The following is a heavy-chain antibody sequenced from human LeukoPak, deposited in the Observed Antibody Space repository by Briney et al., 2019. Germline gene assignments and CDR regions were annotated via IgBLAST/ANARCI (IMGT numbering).Heavy chain of an antibody. J-gene: IGHJ4*02. D-gene: IGHD6-13*01. Sequence: XXSYEGSNKYYADSVKGRFTISRDNSKNTLYLQMNSLRAEDTAVYYCAKGESSSSWTYYFDYWGQGTLVTVSS. V-gene: IGHV3-30-3*02. CDR3: AKGESSSSWTYYFDY. CDR2: XSYEGSNK.